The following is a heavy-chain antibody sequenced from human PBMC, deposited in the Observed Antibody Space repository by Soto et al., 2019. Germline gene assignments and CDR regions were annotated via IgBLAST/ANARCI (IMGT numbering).Heavy chain of an antibody. D-gene: IGHD6-19*01. CDR1: VDSIISNVW. J-gene: IGHJ4*02. Sequence: PSETLSLTCAFSVDSIISNVWCSWVRQPPGKGLEWIGEIYHSGSANFNPSLKSRVTMSVDTSKNQFSLKLNSVTAADTAMYYCARDAAVPGETDRFDYWGQGTLVTVYS. V-gene: IGHV4-4*02. CDR2: IYHSGSA. CDR3: ARDAAVPGETDRFDY.